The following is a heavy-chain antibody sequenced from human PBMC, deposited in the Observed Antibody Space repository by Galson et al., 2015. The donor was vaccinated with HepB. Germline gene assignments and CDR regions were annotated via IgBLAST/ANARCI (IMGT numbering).Heavy chain of an antibody. Sequence: SVKVSCKVSGDTLTKLSIYWVRQAPGKGLQWMARFDPEDGEIYAQKFQGRVTMTEDTPTDTAYMELNSLRSEDTAVYYCATVAHSTIFGVVIDPVPSPDYGMDVWGQGTTVTVS. CDR3: ATVAHSTIFGVVIDPVPSPDYGMDV. D-gene: IGHD3-3*01. CDR2: FDPEDGEI. V-gene: IGHV1-24*01. J-gene: IGHJ6*02. CDR1: GDTLTKLS.